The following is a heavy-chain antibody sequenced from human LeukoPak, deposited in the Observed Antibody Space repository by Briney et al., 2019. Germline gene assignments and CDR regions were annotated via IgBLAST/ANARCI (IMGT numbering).Heavy chain of an antibody. Sequence: PGGSLRLSCAASGFTFSAYWMNWVRQAPGKGLEWVANINQDGSEKSFVDSVKGRFTISRDNAKNSLYLQMNSLRAEDTAVYYCARGARYYYDSSGDYWGQGTLVTVSS. J-gene: IGHJ4*02. D-gene: IGHD3-22*01. CDR3: ARGARYYYDSSGDY. V-gene: IGHV3-7*01. CDR2: INQDGSEK. CDR1: GFTFSAYW.